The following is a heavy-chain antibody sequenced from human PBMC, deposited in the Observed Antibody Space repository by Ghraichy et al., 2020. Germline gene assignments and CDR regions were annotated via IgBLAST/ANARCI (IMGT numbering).Heavy chain of an antibody. CDR3: ARDITEDWFDP. CDR2: ISGGGGST. D-gene: IGHD3-10*01. CDR1: GFTFSGYA. V-gene: IGHV3-23*01. J-gene: IGHJ5*02. Sequence: GGSLRLSCAASGFTFSGYAMSWVRQAPGKGLEWVSTISGGGGSTYYADSVKGRFTISRDRSKNTLYLQMNSLRAEDTALYYCARDITEDWFDPWGQGTLVTVSS.